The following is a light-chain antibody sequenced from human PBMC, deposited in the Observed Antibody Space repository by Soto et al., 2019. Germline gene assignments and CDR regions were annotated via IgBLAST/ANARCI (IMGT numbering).Light chain of an antibody. CDR2: EVS. CDR3: CSYVSSKTYV. CDR1: RTDVGGYNF. J-gene: IGLJ1*01. Sequence: ALTQPASVSGSPGQSITISCTGTRTDVGGYNFVSWYQQHPGKAPKLIIYEVSNRPSGVSNRFSGSKSDNTASLTISGLQAEDEADYYCCSYVSSKTYVFGTGIKVTVL. V-gene: IGLV2-14*01.